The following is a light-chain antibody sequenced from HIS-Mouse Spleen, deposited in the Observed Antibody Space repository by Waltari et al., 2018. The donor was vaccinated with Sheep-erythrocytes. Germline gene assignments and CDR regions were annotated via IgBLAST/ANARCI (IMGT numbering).Light chain of an antibody. CDR2: QDS. Sequence: LTQPPSVSVSPGQTASITCSGDKLGDKYACWYQQKPGQSPVLVIYQDSKRPSGIPERFSGSNSGNTATLTISGTQAMDEADYYCQAWDSSHVVFGGGTKLTVL. J-gene: IGLJ2*01. V-gene: IGLV3-1*01. CDR3: QAWDSSHVV. CDR1: KLGDKY.